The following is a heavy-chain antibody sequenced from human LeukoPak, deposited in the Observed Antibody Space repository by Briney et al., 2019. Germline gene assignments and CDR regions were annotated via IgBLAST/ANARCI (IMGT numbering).Heavy chain of an antibody. V-gene: IGHV4-59*01. CDR2: IHYSGST. CDR1: VGSISSYY. CDR3: ARDSGSSGWLPWGY. J-gene: IGHJ4*02. D-gene: IGHD6-19*01. Sequence: SETLSLTCTVSVGSISSYYWSWIRQPRGKGREWIGYIHYSGSTNYNPSLKSRVTISVDTSKNQFSLKLSSVTAADTAVYYCARDSGSSGWLPWGYWGQGTLVTVSS.